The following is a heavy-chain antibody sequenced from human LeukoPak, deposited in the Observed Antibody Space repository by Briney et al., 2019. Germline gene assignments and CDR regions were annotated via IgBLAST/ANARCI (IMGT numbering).Heavy chain of an antibody. Sequence: ASVKVSCKASGYTFTSYAMHWVRQAPGQRLEWMGWINAGNGNTKYSQKFQGRVTITRDTSASTAYMELSSLRSEDTAVYYCARPGDTAMVTFDYWGQGTLVTVSS. D-gene: IGHD5-18*01. CDR2: INAGNGNT. CDR3: ARPGDTAMVTFDY. J-gene: IGHJ4*02. V-gene: IGHV1-3*01. CDR1: GYTFTSYA.